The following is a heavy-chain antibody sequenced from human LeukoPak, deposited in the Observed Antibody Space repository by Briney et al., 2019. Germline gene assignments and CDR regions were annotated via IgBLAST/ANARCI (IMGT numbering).Heavy chain of an antibody. Sequence: ASVKVSCKASGYTFTGYYMHWVRQAPGQGLEWMGWINPNSGGTNYAQKFQGRVTMTRDTSISTAYMELSRLRSDDTAVYHCARVSAYYYDSSGYYIDYWGQGTLVTVSS. J-gene: IGHJ4*02. CDR2: INPNSGGT. CDR3: ARVSAYYYDSSGYYIDY. D-gene: IGHD3-22*01. V-gene: IGHV1-2*02. CDR1: GYTFTGYY.